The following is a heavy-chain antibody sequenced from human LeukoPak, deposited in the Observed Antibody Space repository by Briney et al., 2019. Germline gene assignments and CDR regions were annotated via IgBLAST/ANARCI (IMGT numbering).Heavy chain of an antibody. D-gene: IGHD3/OR15-3a*01. J-gene: IGHJ4*02. CDR3: ARQTGSGLFILP. CDR1: GYTFTGYY. Sequence: GASVKVSRKASGYTFTGYYMPWVRQPPGQGLEWMEWINPNSGGTNYAQEFQGRVTMTRDTSISTAYMELSRLRSDDTAVYYCARQTGSGLFILPGGQGTLVTVSS. CDR2: INPNSGGT. V-gene: IGHV1-2*02.